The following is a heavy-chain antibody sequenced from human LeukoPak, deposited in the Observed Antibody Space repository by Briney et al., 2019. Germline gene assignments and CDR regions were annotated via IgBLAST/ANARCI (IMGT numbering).Heavy chain of an antibody. J-gene: IGHJ4*02. CDR1: GFTFSSYA. V-gene: IGHV3-23*01. CDR3: AKVICSSTSCYYSDY. CDR2: ISDSGGNT. Sequence: GGSLRLSCAASGFTFSSYAMSWVRQAPGKGLEWVSGISDSGGNTYYADSVKGRFTISRDNSKNTLYLQMNSLRAEDTAVYYCAKVICSSTSCYYSDYWGQGTLVTVSS. D-gene: IGHD2-2*01.